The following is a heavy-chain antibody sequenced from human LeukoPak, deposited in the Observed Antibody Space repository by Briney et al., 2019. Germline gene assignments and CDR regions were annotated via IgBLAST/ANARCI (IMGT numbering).Heavy chain of an antibody. CDR1: GFTFSSYS. J-gene: IGHJ6*03. D-gene: IGHD3-22*01. V-gene: IGHV3-21*01. Sequence: GGSLRLSCAASGFTFSSYSMNWVRQAPGKGLEWVSSISSSSSYIYYADSVKGRFTISRDNAKNSLYLQMNSLRAEDTAVYYCARDAWRYDSSGYYYQPDMDVWGKGTTVTVSS. CDR2: ISSSSSYI. CDR3: ARDAWRYDSSGYYYQPDMDV.